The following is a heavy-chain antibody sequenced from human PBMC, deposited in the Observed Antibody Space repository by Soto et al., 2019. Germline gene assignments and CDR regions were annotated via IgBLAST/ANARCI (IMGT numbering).Heavy chain of an antibody. CDR2: ISASGGTR. V-gene: IGHV3-23*01. CDR1: GVTFNSYG. J-gene: IGHJ6*02. Sequence: GGSLRLSCSVSGVTFNSYGMSWVRQAPGKGLEWVSAISASGGTRNYADSVKGRFSISRDNSKNTLFLQMNSLSAEDTAVYYCARRYYFDGSGPYGMDVWGQGTTVTVSS. CDR3: ARRYYFDGSGPYGMDV. D-gene: IGHD3-22*01.